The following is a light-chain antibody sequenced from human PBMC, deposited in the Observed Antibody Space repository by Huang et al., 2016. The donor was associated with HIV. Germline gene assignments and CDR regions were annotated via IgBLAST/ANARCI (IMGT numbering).Light chain of an antibody. CDR2: DVS. CDR1: QSIGTY. J-gene: IGKJ4*01. CDR3: QQRSKWPLT. Sequence: EIVLTQSPVTLSLSPGDRATLSCRASQSIGTYLAWYQQKSGQAPLLLIYDVSNRAAGVPARFSASGSETDFTLTIASLDPDDFAIYHCQQRSKWPLTFGGGTKVEMK. V-gene: IGKV3-11*01.